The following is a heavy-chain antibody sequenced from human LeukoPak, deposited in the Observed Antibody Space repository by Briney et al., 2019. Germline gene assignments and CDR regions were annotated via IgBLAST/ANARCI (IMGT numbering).Heavy chain of an antibody. CDR3: AREWGSGALGYYFDY. Sequence: SETLSLTCTVSGGSISSYYWSWIRQPPGKRLEWIGYIYYSGSTNYNPSLKSRVTISVDTSKNQFSLKLSSVTAADTAVYYCAREWGSGALGYYFDYWGQGTLVTVSS. V-gene: IGHV4-59*01. CDR2: IYYSGST. CDR1: GGSISSYY. J-gene: IGHJ4*02. D-gene: IGHD3-10*01.